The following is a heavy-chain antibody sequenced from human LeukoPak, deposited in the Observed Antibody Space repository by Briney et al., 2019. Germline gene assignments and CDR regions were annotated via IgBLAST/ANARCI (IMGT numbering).Heavy chain of an antibody. J-gene: IGHJ4*02. V-gene: IGHV1-24*01. CDR2: FDPEDGET. Sequence: ASAKVSCKASGYTFTGYYMHWVRQAPGKGLEWMGGFDPEDGETIYAQKFQGRVTMTEDTSTDTAYMELSSLRSEDTAVYYCASIAAAVNWGQGTLVTVSS. CDR1: GYTFTGYY. CDR3: ASIAAAVN. D-gene: IGHD6-13*01.